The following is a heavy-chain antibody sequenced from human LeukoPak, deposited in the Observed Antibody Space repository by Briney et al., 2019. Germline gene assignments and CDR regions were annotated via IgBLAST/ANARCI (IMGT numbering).Heavy chain of an antibody. CDR1: GYTFTGYY. CDR2: INPNSGGT. D-gene: IGHD2-2*01. CDR3: ARDYCSSSRCYPQN. Sequence: ASVKLSCKASGYTFTGYYMHWVRQAPGQGLERMGWINPNSGGTNYAQKFQGRVTMTRDTSISTAYMELSRLRSDDTAVYYCARDYCSSSRCYPQNWGQGTLVTVSS. V-gene: IGHV1-2*02. J-gene: IGHJ4*02.